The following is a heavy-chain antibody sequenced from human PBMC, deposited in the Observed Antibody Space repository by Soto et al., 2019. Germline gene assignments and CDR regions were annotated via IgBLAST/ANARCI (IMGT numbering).Heavy chain of an antibody. V-gene: IGHV1-46*01. Sequence: GASVKVSCKASGYTFTSYAMHWVRQAPGQGLEWMGIINPSGGSTSYAQKFQGRVTMTRDTSTSTVYMELSSLRSEDTAVYYCASELREGVVTTLRLDYWGQGTLVTVSS. CDR3: ASELREGVVTTLRLDY. D-gene: IGHD3-3*01. CDR1: GYTFTSYA. J-gene: IGHJ4*02. CDR2: INPSGGST.